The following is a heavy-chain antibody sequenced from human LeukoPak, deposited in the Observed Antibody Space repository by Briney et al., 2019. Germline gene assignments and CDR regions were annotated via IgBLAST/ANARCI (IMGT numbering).Heavy chain of an antibody. CDR2: INWNGGSA. CDR3: ARAHSYYDFWSGYYNFDY. Sequence: GGSLRLSCAASGFTFDDYDMSWVRQAPGKGLEWVSNINWNGGSATYADSVKGRFTISRDNAKNSLYLQMNSLRAEDTAVYYCARAHSYYDFWSGYYNFDYWGQGTLVTASS. D-gene: IGHD3-3*01. CDR1: GFTFDDYD. V-gene: IGHV3-20*04. J-gene: IGHJ4*02.